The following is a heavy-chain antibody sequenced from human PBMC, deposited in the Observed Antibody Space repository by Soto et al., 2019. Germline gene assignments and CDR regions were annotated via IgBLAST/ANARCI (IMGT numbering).Heavy chain of an antibody. Sequence: QVQLVQSGAEVKKPGASVKVSCKASGYTFTSYGISWVRKAPGQGLEWMGWISAYNGNTNYAQKLQVRVTMTTDTSTSTAYMELRRLRSDDTAVYYCAGSGSYYYYYGMDVWGQGTTVTVSS. V-gene: IGHV1-18*04. CDR3: AGSGSYYYYYGMDV. CDR2: ISAYNGNT. J-gene: IGHJ6*02. D-gene: IGHD1-26*01. CDR1: GYTFTSYG.